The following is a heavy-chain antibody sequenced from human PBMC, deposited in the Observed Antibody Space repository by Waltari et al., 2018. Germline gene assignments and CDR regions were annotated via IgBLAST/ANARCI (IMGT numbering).Heavy chain of an antibody. CDR1: GFTFSNSA. D-gene: IGHD2-21*01. V-gene: IGHV3-30-3*01. CDR3: AGQPWTLVMSEPLDY. J-gene: IGHJ4*02. CDR2: ISYDGSNQ. Sequence: QVQLVESGGGVVQPGRSLRLSCAASGFTFSNSAIPWVRQAPGKGLEWVAIISYDGSNQFYADSVKGRFTLSRDNSRNTLYLQMNSLRAEDTAVYYCAGQPWTLVMSEPLDYWGQGTLVTVSS.